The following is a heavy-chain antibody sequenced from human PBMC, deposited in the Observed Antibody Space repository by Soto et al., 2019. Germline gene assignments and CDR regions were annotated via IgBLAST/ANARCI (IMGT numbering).Heavy chain of an antibody. V-gene: IGHV3-21*01. D-gene: IGHD1-1*01. Sequence: GSLSLSCVASGLDLTSSRMNWVRQAPGKGLEWVASISGSGKDTFYLHSVKGRFAISRDSAGTSLFLRMDSVKVEDTAVYHCARVQLVAGSAFYCAMDVWGPGTAVTVSS. CDR2: ISGSGKDT. CDR1: GLDLTSSR. CDR3: ARVQLVAGSAFYCAMDV. J-gene: IGHJ6*02.